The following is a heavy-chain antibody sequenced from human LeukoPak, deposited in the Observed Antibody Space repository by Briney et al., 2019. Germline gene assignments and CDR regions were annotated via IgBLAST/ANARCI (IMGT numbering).Heavy chain of an antibody. V-gene: IGHV4-30-4*01. D-gene: IGHD1-26*01. CDR1: GVSISSGAYY. CDR3: ARAWEGYFDY. Sequence: SETLSLTCAVSGVSISSGAYYWSWIRQPPGKGLEWIGSIYYTGSTFYNPSLESRVAISVDTSKNQFSLNLSSVTAADTALYYCARAWEGYFDYLGQGTLVTVSS. CDR2: IYYTGST. J-gene: IGHJ4*02.